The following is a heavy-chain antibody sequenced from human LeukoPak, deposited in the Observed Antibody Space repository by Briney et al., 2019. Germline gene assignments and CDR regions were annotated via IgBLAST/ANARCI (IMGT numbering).Heavy chain of an antibody. Sequence: SETLSLTCAVSGVSFDDYYWSWVRQTPGKGLGWLGEINHSGYTNDSPSPKSRVTLSIDTSNKQFSLNLRSVTVADAGIYYCTRMTTGHDYWGQGTLVTVSS. D-gene: IGHD4-17*01. CDR1: GVSFDDYY. V-gene: IGHV4-34*01. CDR3: TRMTTGHDY. J-gene: IGHJ4*02. CDR2: INHSGYT.